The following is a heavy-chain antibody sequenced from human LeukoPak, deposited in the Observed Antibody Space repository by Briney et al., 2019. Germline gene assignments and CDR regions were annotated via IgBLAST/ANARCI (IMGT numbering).Heavy chain of an antibody. CDR3: ARDPYSGSYGADYYYYMDV. J-gene: IGHJ6*03. V-gene: IGHV3-21*01. Sequence: GGSLRLSCAASGFTFSSYNMNWVRQTPGQRLEWVSSITSGSSHIYYADSVKGRFTISRDNAKSSLYLQMNSLRAEDTAVYYCARDPYSGSYGADYYYYMDVWGKGTTVTISS. CDR1: GFTFSSYN. CDR2: ITSGSSHI. D-gene: IGHD1-26*01.